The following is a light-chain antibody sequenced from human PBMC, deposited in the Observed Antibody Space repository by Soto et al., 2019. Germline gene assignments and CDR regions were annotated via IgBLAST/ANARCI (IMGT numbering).Light chain of an antibody. CDR3: QQYGASPYT. V-gene: IGKV3-15*01. J-gene: IGKJ2*01. Sequence: SGAPGERATLSCRASQSASSNFAWYQQKPGQAPRLLIYGASTRATGIPARFSGSGSGTEFTLTISSLEPEDFAVYYCQQYGASPYTFGQGTKVDIK. CDR2: GAS. CDR1: QSASSN.